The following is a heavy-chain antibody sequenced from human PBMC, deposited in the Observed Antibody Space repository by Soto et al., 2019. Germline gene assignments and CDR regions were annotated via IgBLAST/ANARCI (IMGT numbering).Heavy chain of an antibody. CDR2: IYYSGST. J-gene: IGHJ4*02. D-gene: IGHD6-13*01. CDR1: GGSISSSSYY. Sequence: SETLSLTCTVSGGSISSSSYYWGWIRQPPGKGLEWIGSIYYSGSTYYNPSLKSRVTISVDTSKNQFSLKLSSVTAADTAVSYCLSIRVQHSSPAFFEYSAQRTPVIVS. CDR3: LSIRVQHSSPAFFEY. V-gene: IGHV4-39*01.